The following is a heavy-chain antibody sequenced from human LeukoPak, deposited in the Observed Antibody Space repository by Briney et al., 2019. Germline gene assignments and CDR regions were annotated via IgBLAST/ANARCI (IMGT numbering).Heavy chain of an antibody. CDR3: ARRLRVVAFDI. Sequence: SETLSLTCAVYGGSFSGYYWSWIRQPPGKGLEWIGEINHSGSTNYNPSLKSRVTISVDTSKNQFSLKLSSVTAADTAVYYCARRLRVVAFDIWGQGTMVTVSS. V-gene: IGHV4-34*01. CDR2: INHSGST. D-gene: IGHD2-21*01. CDR1: GGSFSGYY. J-gene: IGHJ3*02.